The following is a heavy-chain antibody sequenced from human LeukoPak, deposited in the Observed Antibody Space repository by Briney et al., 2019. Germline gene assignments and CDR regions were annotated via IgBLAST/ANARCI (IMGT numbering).Heavy chain of an antibody. CDR2: IYYRAKWYS. V-gene: IGHV6-1*01. CDR1: GDTVSGGSAG. D-gene: IGHD3-10*01. CDR3: TGGGLVRGSLHWFDP. J-gene: IGHJ5*02. Sequence: SQSPSLTCAIPGDTVSGGSAGWNWIRQSPTGGLEWLARIYYRAKWYSDYAISVKSRITINPDTSRNQFSPQLNSVTHDDTAVYYCTGGGLVRGSLHWFDPWGQGTLVTVSS.